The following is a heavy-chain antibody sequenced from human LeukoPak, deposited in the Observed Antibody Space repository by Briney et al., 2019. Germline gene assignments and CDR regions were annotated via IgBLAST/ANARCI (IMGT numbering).Heavy chain of an antibody. CDR2: INHSGST. CDR3: ARGIRDY. V-gene: IGHV4-34*01. D-gene: IGHD5-18*01. Sequence: SETLSLTCAVYGGSFSGYYWSWIRQPPGKGLEWIGEINHSGSTNYNPSLKSRVTISVDTSKNQFSLKLSSVTAADTAVYYCARGIRDYWGQGTLVTVSS. CDR1: GGSFSGYY. J-gene: IGHJ4*02.